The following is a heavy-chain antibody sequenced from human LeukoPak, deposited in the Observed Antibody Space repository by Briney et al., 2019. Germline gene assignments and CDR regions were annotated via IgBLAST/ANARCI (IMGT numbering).Heavy chain of an antibody. V-gene: IGHV1-69*01. Sequence: ASVKVSCKASGGTFSNYGISWVRQAPGQGLEGMGGIIPIFGSANYARKFQDRVTITADESTSTAYMELRSLRSEDTALYYCARGTDYYGSGSYYYYFDSWGQGTLVTVSS. CDR3: ARGTDYYGSGSYYYYFDS. J-gene: IGHJ4*02. CDR1: GGTFSNYG. D-gene: IGHD3-10*01. CDR2: IIPIFGSA.